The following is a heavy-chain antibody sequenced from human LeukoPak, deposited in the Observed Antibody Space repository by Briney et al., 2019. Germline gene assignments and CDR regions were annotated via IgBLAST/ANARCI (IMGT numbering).Heavy chain of an antibody. CDR1: GGSFSGYY. CDR2: INHSAST. Sequence: PSETLSLTCAVYGGSFSGYYWSWMRQPPGKGLEWIGEINHSASTNYNPSLKSRVTISVDTSKNQFSLKLSSVTAADTAVYYCARGRYDFWSGYPDPTTKFDYWGQGTLVTVSS. V-gene: IGHV4-34*01. J-gene: IGHJ4*02. CDR3: ARGRYDFWSGYPDPTTKFDY. D-gene: IGHD3-3*01.